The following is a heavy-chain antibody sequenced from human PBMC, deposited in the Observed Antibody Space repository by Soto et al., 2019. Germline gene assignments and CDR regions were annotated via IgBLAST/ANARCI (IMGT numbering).Heavy chain of an antibody. D-gene: IGHD4-17*01. CDR2: IYYSGST. CDR3: ARGFGYGDYVGNAFDI. V-gene: IGHV4-59*01. CDR1: GGSISSYY. Sequence: PSETLSLTCTVSGGSISSYYWSWIRQPPGKGLEWIGYIYYSGSTNYNPSLKSRVTISVGTSKNQFSLKLSSVTAADTAVYYCARGFGYGDYVGNAFDIWGQGTMVTVSS. J-gene: IGHJ3*02.